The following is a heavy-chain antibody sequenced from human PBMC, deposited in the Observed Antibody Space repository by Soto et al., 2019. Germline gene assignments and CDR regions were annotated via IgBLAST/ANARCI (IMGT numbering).Heavy chain of an antibody. J-gene: IGHJ4*02. CDR3: ARAGSTWRYFFDY. CDR2: VYYSGTT. V-gene: IGHV4-59*01. CDR1: GGSISSYY. D-gene: IGHD6-13*01. Sequence: SETLSLTCTVSGGSISSYYWTWIRQPPGKGLEWVGYVYYSGTTYYNPSLQSRVTISVDTSKNQFSLKVKSVTAADTAIYYCARAGSTWRYFFDYWGQGSLVTVPQ.